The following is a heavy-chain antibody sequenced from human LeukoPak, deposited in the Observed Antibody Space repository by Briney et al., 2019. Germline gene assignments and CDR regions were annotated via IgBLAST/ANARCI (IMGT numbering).Heavy chain of an antibody. CDR1: GYTFTGYY. V-gene: IGHV1-2*02. CDR3: ARAPNYYDSSGYEIDY. CDR2: INPNSGGT. Sequence: GASVKVSCKASGYTFTGYYMHWVRQAPGQGLEWMGWINPNSGGTNYAQKLQGRVTMTTDTSTSTAYMELRSLRSDDTAVYYCARAPNYYDSSGYEIDYWGQGTLVTVSS. J-gene: IGHJ4*02. D-gene: IGHD3-22*01.